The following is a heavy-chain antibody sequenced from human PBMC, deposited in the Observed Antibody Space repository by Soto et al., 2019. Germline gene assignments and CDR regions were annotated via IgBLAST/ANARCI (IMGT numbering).Heavy chain of an antibody. CDR3: AKGNERSGCYLFDY. CDR1: GFTFDDYA. J-gene: IGHJ4*02. CDR2: ISWNSGSI. D-gene: IGHD6-19*01. V-gene: IGHV3-9*01. Sequence: EVQLVESGGGLVQPGRSLRLSCAASGFTFDDYAMHWVLQAPGKGLEWVSGISWNSGSIGYADSVKGRFTISRDKAKNSLYLQMNSLRAEDTALYYCAKGNERSGCYLFDYWGQGTLVTVSS.